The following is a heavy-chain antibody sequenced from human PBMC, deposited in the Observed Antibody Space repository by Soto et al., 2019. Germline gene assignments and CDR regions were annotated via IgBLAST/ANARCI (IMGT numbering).Heavy chain of an antibody. CDR3: VATYGDYLDY. J-gene: IGHJ4*02. Sequence: GASLKISCKGSGYKFTTYWIGWVRQMPGKGLEWMAIIYPDDSDSRYSPSFQGQVTISADKSISTAYLQWSSLKASDTAIYYCVATYGDYLDYWGQGTLVTVS. CDR2: IYPDDSDS. V-gene: IGHV5-51*01. D-gene: IGHD4-17*01. CDR1: GYKFTTYW.